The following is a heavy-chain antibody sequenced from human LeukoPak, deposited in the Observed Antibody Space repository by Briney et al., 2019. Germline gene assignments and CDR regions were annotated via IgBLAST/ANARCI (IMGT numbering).Heavy chain of an antibody. CDR2: IYTSGST. V-gene: IGHV4-4*07. CDR3: ARGLRITMIVVVKVNYYYYMDV. Sequence: KPSETLSLTCTVSGGSISSYYWSWIRQPAGKGLEWIGRIYTSGSTNYNPSLKSRVTMSVDTSKNQFSLKLSSVTAADTAVYYCARGLRITMIVVVKVNYYYYMDVWGKGTTVTVSS. D-gene: IGHD3-22*01. CDR1: GGSISSYY. J-gene: IGHJ6*03.